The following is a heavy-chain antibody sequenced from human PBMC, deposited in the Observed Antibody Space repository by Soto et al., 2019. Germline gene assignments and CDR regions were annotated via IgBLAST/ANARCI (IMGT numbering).Heavy chain of an antibody. J-gene: IGHJ4*02. V-gene: IGHV3-23*01. CDR1: GFTFSSYA. CDR3: AKDLYGSGSYTTLTLDY. D-gene: IGHD3-10*01. CDR2: ISGSGGST. Sequence: GSLRLSCAASGFTFSSYAMSWVRQAPGKGLEWVSAISGSGGSTYYADSVKGRFTISKDNSKNTLYLQMNSLRAEDPAVYYCAKDLYGSGSYTTLTLDYWGQGTLVTVSS.